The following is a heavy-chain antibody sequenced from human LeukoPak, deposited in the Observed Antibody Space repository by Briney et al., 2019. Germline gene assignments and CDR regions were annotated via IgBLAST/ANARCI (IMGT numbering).Heavy chain of an antibody. CDR2: IWYDGSNK. J-gene: IGHJ4*02. V-gene: IGHV3-33*01. D-gene: IGHD4-17*01. Sequence: PGGSLRRSCAASGFTFNSYGIHWVRQAPGKGLEWVAFIWYDGSNKYYADSVKGRFTISRDNSKNTLYLQMNSLRAEDTAVYYCARARTTRGFDYWGQGTLVTVSS. CDR3: ARARTTRGFDY. CDR1: GFTFNSYG.